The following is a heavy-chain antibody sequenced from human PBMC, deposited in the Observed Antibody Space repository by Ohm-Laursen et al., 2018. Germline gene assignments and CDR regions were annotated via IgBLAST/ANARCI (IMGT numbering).Heavy chain of an antibody. V-gene: IGHV3-21*01. Sequence: SLRLSCSASGFTFSSYSLNWVRQAPGKGLEWVSSIGFSSSYIYYADSVKGRFTISRDNAKNSLYLQMNSLRAEDTAVYYCARDSSGSFYYYYDMDVWGQGTTVTVSS. D-gene: IGHD3-22*01. CDR2: IGFSSSYI. CDR3: ARDSSGSFYYYYDMDV. J-gene: IGHJ6*02. CDR1: GFTFSSYS.